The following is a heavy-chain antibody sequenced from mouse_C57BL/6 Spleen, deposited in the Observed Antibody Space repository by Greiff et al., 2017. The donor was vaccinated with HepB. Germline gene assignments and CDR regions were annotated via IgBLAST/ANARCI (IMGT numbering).Heavy chain of an antibody. V-gene: IGHV1-80*01. D-gene: IGHD2-4*01. CDR2: IYPGDGDT. CDR1: GYAFSSYW. Sequence: VQRVESGAELVKPGASVKISCKASGYAFSSYWMNWVKQRPGKGLEWIGQIYPGDGDTNYNGKFKGKATLTADKSSSTAYMQLSSLTSEDSAVYFCARGGYGYDYWFAYWGQGTLVTVSA. CDR3: ARGGYGYDYWFAY. J-gene: IGHJ3*01.